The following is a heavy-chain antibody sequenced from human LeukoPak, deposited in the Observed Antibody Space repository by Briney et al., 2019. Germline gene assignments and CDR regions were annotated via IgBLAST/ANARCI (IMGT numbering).Heavy chain of an antibody. J-gene: IGHJ4*02. Sequence: GGSLRLSCAASGFTFSGSAMHWVRQAAGKGLEWVGRIRSKTDSYATAYAASVKGRFTISIEDSKNTAYLQMNSLKTEDTAVYYCTRGFRDYDSSGYTFDYWGQGTVVTVSS. CDR3: TRGFRDYDSSGYTFDY. D-gene: IGHD3-22*01. CDR1: GFTFSGSA. CDR2: IRSKTDSYAT. V-gene: IGHV3-73*01.